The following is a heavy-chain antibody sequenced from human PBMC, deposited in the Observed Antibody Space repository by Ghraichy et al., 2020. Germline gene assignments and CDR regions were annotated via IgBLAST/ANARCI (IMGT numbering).Heavy chain of an antibody. CDR2: SSRGGGTV. D-gene: IGHD4-17*01. J-gene: IGHJ2*01. V-gene: IGHV3-48*03. CDR3: AGDTALRYCDV. Sequence: GESLNISCAASGSTFRNYEINWVRQSPGKGLEWVAFSSRGGGTVFYADSVKGRFTISRDNAKNSLDLQMNSLTVDDTAVYDCAGDTALRYCDVWGRGTLVTVSS. CDR1: GSTFRNYE.